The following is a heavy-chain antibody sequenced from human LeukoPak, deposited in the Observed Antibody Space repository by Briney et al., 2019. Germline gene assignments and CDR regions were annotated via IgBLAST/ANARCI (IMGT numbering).Heavy chain of an antibody. CDR3: GKEGGA. D-gene: IGHD3-16*01. V-gene: IGHV3-23*01. J-gene: IGHJ5*02. CDR2: IGGRGGST. Sequence: GGSLRLSCAASGFTFSSFTMTWVRQAPGKGLEWVSAIGGRGGSTYYADSLEGRFTIARDNSKDMVYLQMNSLKVEDTAIYYCGKEGGAWGQGTKVTVSS. CDR1: GFTFSSFT.